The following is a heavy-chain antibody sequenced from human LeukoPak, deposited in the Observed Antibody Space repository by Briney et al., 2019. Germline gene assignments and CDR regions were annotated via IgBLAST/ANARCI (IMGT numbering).Heavy chain of an antibody. CDR1: GYTFTSYG. V-gene: IGHV1-18*01. D-gene: IGHD2-2*01. CDR3: ARVNPQRPDCSSTSCFVDAFDI. J-gene: IGHJ3*02. CDR2: ISAYNGNT. Sequence: GASVKVSCKASGYTFTSYGISWVRQAPGQGLEWMGWISAYNGNTDYAQKLQGRVTMTTDTSTSTAYMALRSLRSDDTAVYYCARVNPQRPDCSSTSCFVDAFDIWGQGTMVTVSS.